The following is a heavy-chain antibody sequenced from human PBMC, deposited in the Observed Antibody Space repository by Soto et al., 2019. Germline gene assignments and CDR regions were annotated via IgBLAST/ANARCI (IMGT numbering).Heavy chain of an antibody. J-gene: IGHJ6*02. D-gene: IGHD2-2*01. Sequence: GGSLRLSCAASGFTVSSNYMSWVRQAPGKGLEWVSVIYSGGSTYYADSVKGRFTISRDNSKNTLYLQMNSLRAEDTAVYYCAATRKILIVLVPAAMACGMDVWGQGTKVTVSS. CDR3: AATRKILIVLVPAAMACGMDV. CDR1: GFTVSSNY. CDR2: IYSGGST. V-gene: IGHV3-53*01.